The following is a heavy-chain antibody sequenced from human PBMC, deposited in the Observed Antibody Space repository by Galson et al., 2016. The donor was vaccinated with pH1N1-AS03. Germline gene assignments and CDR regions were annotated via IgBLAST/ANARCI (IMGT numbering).Heavy chain of an antibody. J-gene: IGHJ4*02. CDR3: ARDAGTGYFDH. CDR1: GYSFARYW. CDR2: IYPGDSDT. V-gene: IGHV5-51*01. D-gene: IGHD6-13*01. Sequence: QSGAEVKKPGESLKIFCKGSGYSFARYWIGWVRQMPGKGLEWMGVIYPGDSDTRYSPSFQGLVTISVDKTFNTAYLQWGSLEASDTAMYYCARDAGTGYFDHWGQGTLVTVPS.